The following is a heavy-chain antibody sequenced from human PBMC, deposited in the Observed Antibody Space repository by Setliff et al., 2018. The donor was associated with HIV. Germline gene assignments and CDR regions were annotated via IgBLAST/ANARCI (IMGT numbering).Heavy chain of an antibody. CDR2: INTDGSTT. Sequence: GGSLRLSCAASGFTFSSHWMHWVRQAPGKGLVWVSRINTDGSTTTYADSVKGRFTISRDNTRSSLFLHMNSLRAEDTAVYYCAKDRHYDSSGSPFDYWGQGTLVTVSS. J-gene: IGHJ4*02. V-gene: IGHV3-74*01. CDR3: AKDRHYDSSGSPFDY. CDR1: GFTFSSHW. D-gene: IGHD3-22*01.